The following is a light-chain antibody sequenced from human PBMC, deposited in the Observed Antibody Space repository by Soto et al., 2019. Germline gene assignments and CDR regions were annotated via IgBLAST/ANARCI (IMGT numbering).Light chain of an antibody. J-gene: IGLJ1*01. CDR1: SSDVGVYNF. CDR3: SSYTSSSTYV. Sequence: QSALTQPASVSGSPGQSITISCTGTSSDVGVYNFVSWYQQHPGKAPKLLIYKVIDRPSGVSNRFSGSKSGNTASLTISGLQAEDEADYYCSSYTSSSTYVFGTVTQLTVL. V-gene: IGLV2-14*01. CDR2: KVI.